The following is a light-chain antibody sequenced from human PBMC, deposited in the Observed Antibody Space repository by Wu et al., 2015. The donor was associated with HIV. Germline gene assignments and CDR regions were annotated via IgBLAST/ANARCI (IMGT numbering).Light chain of an antibody. J-gene: IGKJ1*01. CDR1: QSINSLY. CDR2: GSS. V-gene: IGKV3-20*01. CDR3: QQYGSSSWT. Sequence: ETVMTQSPATLSVSPGERATLSCRASQSINSLYLAWYQQKPGQAPRLLIHGSSGRATGIPDRFSGSGSGTDFTLTISRLEPEDFAVYYCQQYGSSSWTFGPRDQGGN.